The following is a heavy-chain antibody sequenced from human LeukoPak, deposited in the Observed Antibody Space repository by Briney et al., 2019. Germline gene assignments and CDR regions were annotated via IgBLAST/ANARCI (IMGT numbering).Heavy chain of an antibody. CDR1: GFTVSSNY. CDR3: ASTQYHLPYYYYGMDV. J-gene: IGHJ6*02. CDR2: IYSGGST. V-gene: IGHV3-53*01. Sequence: GGSLRLSCAASGFTVSSNYVSWVRQAPGKGLEWVSVIYSGGSTYYADSVKGRFTISRDNSKNTLYLQMNSLRAEDTAVYYCASTQYHLPYYYYGMDVWGQGTMVTVSS. D-gene: IGHD2-2*01.